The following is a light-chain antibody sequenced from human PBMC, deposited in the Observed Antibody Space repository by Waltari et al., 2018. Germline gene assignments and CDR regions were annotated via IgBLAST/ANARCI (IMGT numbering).Light chain of an antibody. CDR3: SSYAGSSKGV. Sequence: QSALTQPASVSGSPGQSITLSCTGTSSDVGNYKLVSWYQQHPGKAPKLQIYAVSTRPSGVSYRFSGSKSCDMASLTISGLQPEDEAEYFCSSYAGSSKGVFGGGTKVTVL. V-gene: IGLV2-23*02. J-gene: IGLJ2*01. CDR2: AVS. CDR1: SSDVGNYKL.